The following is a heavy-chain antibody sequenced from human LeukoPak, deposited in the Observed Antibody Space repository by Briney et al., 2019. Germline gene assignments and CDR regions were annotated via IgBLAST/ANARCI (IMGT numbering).Heavy chain of an antibody. CDR2: ISASGSTK. Sequence: SGGSLRLSCAASGFTFSDHYMTWIRQAPGKGLEWVSYISASGSTKYYGDSVKGRFTISRDNAKNSLYLQMNSLRAEDTAVYYCAKDLLGGSGSFDYWGQGTLVTVSS. V-gene: IGHV3-11*01. CDR3: AKDLLGGSGSFDY. D-gene: IGHD3-10*01. CDR1: GFTFSDHY. J-gene: IGHJ4*02.